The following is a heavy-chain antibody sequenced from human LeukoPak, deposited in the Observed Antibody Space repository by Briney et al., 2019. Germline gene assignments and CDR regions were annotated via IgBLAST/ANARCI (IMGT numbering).Heavy chain of an antibody. J-gene: IGHJ4*02. D-gene: IGHD3-16*02. V-gene: IGHV3-23*01. Sequence: PGGSLRLSCAASGFTFSSYAMSWFRQAPGKGREWVSAIGGSGGSTYYADSVKGRFTISRDNSKNTLYLQMNSLRAEDTAVYYCAKSPVVITFGGVIVFFDYWGQGTLVTVSS. CDR2: IGGSGGST. CDR1: GFTFSSYA. CDR3: AKSPVVITFGGVIVFFDY.